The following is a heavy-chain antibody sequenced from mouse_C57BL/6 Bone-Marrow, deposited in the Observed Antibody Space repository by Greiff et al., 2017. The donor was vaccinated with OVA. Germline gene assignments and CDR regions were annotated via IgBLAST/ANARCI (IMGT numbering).Heavy chain of an antibody. CDR3: ARLYYYGSRRFAY. Sequence: EVQRVESGGGLVQPGGSLKLSCAASGFTFSDYGMAWVRQAPRKGPEWVAFISTLAYSIYYAATVTGRFTISRENAKNTLYLEMSSLRSEDTAMYYCARLYYYGSRRFAYWGQGTLVTVSA. D-gene: IGHD1-1*01. CDR2: ISTLAYSI. V-gene: IGHV5-15*01. J-gene: IGHJ3*01. CDR1: GFTFSDYG.